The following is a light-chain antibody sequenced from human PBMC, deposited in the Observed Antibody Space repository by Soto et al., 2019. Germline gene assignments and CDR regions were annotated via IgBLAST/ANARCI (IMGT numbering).Light chain of an antibody. J-gene: IGKJ1*01. Sequence: VLTQSPDTLSLSPGETATLSCRASQSVSSSFLSWYQQKTGQAPRLLIYGASSRATGISERFSGSGSGTDFTLTIARLEPEDFAVYYCQHYGSLPRPWTFGQGTKVDIK. V-gene: IGKV3-20*01. CDR3: QHYGSLPRPWT. CDR2: GAS. CDR1: QSVSSSF.